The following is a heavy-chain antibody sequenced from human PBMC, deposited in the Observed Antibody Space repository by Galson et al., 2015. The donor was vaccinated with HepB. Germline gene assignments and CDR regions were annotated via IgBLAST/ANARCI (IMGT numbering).Heavy chain of an antibody. D-gene: IGHD3-16*01. CDR2: IWYDGSNK. Sequence: SLRLSCADSGFTFSSYGMHWVRQAPGKGQEWVAVIWYDGSNKYYADSVKGRFTISRDNSKNTLYLQMNRLRAEATAVYYCARSPSRRRLITPYNWFDTWGQGTLGTVSS. CDR3: ARSPSRRRLITPYNWFDT. J-gene: IGHJ5*02. V-gene: IGHV3-33*08. CDR1: GFTFSSYG.